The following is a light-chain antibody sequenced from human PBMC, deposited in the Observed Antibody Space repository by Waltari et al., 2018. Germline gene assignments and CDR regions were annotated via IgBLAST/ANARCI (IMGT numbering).Light chain of an antibody. CDR1: PGAVTSGHF. J-gene: IGLJ3*02. CDR3: LLYYGGTGV. CDR2: DTT. V-gene: IGLV7-46*01. Sequence: QAVVTQEPSLTVSPGGTVPLTCGSSPGAVTSGHFPYWFQHKSGQAPRTLIYDTTDKHSWTPARFSGSLLGGKAALTLSGAQPEDEADYYCLLYYGGTGVFGGGTKLTVL.